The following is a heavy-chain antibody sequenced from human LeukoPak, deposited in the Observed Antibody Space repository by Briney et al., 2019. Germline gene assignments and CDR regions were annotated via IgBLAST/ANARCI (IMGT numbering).Heavy chain of an antibody. CDR3: ARAGGDDILTGYPYYYGMDV. CDR2: IIPIFGTA. CDR1: GGTFSSYA. Sequence: ASVKVSCKASGGTFSSYAISWVRQAPGQGLGWMGGIIPIFGTANYAQKFQGRVTITADESTSTAYMELSSLRSEDTAVYYCARAGGDDILTGYPYYYGMDVWGKGTTVTVSS. J-gene: IGHJ6*04. D-gene: IGHD3-9*01. V-gene: IGHV1-69*13.